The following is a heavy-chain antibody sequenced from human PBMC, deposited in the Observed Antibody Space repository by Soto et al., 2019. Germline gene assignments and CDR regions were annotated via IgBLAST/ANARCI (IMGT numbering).Heavy chain of an antibody. J-gene: IGHJ6*02. CDR1: GFTFSSYA. D-gene: IGHD6-6*01. Sequence: PGGSLSLSCAASGFTFSSYAMSWVRQAPGKGLEWVSAISGSGGSTYYADSVKGRFTISRDNSKNTLYLQMNSLRAEDTAVYYCAKDQAGHSSSSGGIDYYYYGMDVWGQGTTVTVSS. V-gene: IGHV3-23*01. CDR2: ISGSGGST. CDR3: AKDQAGHSSSSGGIDYYYYGMDV.